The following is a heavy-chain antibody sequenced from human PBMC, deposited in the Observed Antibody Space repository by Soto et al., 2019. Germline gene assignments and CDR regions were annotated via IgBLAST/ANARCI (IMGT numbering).Heavy chain of an antibody. Sequence: AASVKVSCKVSGYTLTELSMHWVRQAPGKGLEWMGGFDPEDGETIYAQKFQGRVTMTEDTSTDTAYMELSSLRSEDTAVYYCARGQQGSGSYPIYYFDYWGQGTLVTVSS. CDR3: ARGQQGSGSYPIYYFDY. D-gene: IGHD3-10*01. CDR1: GYTLTELS. CDR2: FDPEDGET. J-gene: IGHJ4*02. V-gene: IGHV1-24*01.